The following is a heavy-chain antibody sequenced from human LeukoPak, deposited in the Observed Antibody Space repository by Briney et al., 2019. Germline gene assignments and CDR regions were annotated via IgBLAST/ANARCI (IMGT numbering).Heavy chain of an antibody. J-gene: IGHJ4*02. D-gene: IGHD1-26*01. V-gene: IGHV3-23*01. CDR2: LTDSGGTT. Sequence: GGSLRLSCVASGFTFGNYAMGWLRQAPGRRPEWVSSLTDSGGTTYYVDSVKGRFTISRDNSKNTLYLQMNSLRAEDTAVYYCAKQPIVGAYLSVIDYWSQGTLVTVSS. CDR1: GFTFGNYA. CDR3: AKQPIVGAYLSVIDY.